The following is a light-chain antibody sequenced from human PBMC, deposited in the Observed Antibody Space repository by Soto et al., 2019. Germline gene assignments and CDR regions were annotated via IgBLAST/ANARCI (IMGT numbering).Light chain of an antibody. V-gene: IGLV1-40*01. CDR2: GNT. CDR3: CSYTTSTAFYV. Sequence: QSVLTQPPSVSGAPGRRVTISCTGSNSNIGAGYDVHWYQQLPGTAPKLLIYGNTNRPSGVPDRFSGSKSGTSASLAITGLLAEDEADYYCCSYTTSTAFYVFGTGTKLTVL. J-gene: IGLJ1*01. CDR1: NSNIGAGYD.